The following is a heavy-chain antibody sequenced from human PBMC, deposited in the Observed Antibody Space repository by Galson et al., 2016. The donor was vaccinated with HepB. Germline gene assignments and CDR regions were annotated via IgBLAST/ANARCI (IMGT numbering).Heavy chain of an antibody. CDR2: VYYSGST. J-gene: IGHJ4*02. CDR1: GGSITSGDYY. Sequence: LSLTCTVSGGSITSGDYYWSWVRQPPGKGLEWIGYVYYSGSTYYNPSLKSRPTISVDTSKNQFSLKLYSVTAADTAVYYCARQSDYGDFYFDHWGQGTLVTVSS. CDR3: ARQSDYGDFYFDH. V-gene: IGHV4-30-4*01. D-gene: IGHD4-17*01.